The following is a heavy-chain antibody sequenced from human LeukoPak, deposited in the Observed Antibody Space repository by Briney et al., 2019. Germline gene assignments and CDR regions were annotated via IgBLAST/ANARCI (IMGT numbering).Heavy chain of an antibody. CDR1: GFTFSTYA. D-gene: IGHD2-15*01. J-gene: IGHJ4*02. CDR3: ARDPYCSGSSCYSGLFDY. CDR2: IYYDGSKK. V-gene: IGHV3-30*04. Sequence: PGGSLRLSCAASGFTFSTYAMHWVRQAPGKGLEWVAIIYYDGSKKYYVDSVKGRFTISRGNSKNTLYLQMNSLRVEDTAVYYCARDPYCSGSSCYSGLFDYWGQGTLVTVSS.